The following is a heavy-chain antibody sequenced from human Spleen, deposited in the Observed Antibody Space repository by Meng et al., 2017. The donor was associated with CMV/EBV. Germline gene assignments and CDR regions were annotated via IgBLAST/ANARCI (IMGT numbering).Heavy chain of an antibody. CDR1: GGSFSGYY. CDR3: ARRDTADDTFDI. Sequence: SETLSLTCAVYGGSFSGYYWSWIRQPPGKGLEWIGEINHSGSTNYNPSLKSRVTISVDTPKNQFSLKLTSVTAADTAVYYCARRDTADDTFDIWGQGTMVTVSS. D-gene: IGHD5-18*01. CDR2: INHSGST. J-gene: IGHJ3*02. V-gene: IGHV4-34*01.